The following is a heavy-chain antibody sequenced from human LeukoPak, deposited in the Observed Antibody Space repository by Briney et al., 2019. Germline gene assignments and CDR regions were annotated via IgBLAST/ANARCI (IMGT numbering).Heavy chain of an antibody. CDR1: GGSISSSSYY. D-gene: IGHD4-11*01. V-gene: IGHV4-39*01. Sequence: PSETLSLTCTVSGGSISSSSYYWGWIRQPPGKGLEWIGSIYYSGSTYYNPSLKSRVTISVDTSKNQFSLKLSSVTAADTAVYYCARLDPSDYSIDVGAFDIWGQGTMVTVSS. CDR2: IYYSGST. J-gene: IGHJ3*02. CDR3: ARLDPSDYSIDVGAFDI.